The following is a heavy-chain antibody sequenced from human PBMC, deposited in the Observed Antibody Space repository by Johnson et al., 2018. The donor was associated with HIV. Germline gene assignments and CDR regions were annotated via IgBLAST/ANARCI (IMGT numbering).Heavy chain of an antibody. V-gene: IGHV3-30*04. D-gene: IGHD6-13*01. J-gene: IGHJ3*02. CDR1: GFTFSSYA. Sequence: QVQLMESGGGVVQPGRSLRLSCAASGFTFSSYAMHWVRQAPGKGLEWVAVISYDGSNKYYAAYVTGRFTISRDNDKKSLYLQMNSLRAEDTAVYYFARYQQLVRDGAFDIWVQGTMVTVSS. CDR2: ISYDGSNK. CDR3: ARYQQLVRDGAFDI.